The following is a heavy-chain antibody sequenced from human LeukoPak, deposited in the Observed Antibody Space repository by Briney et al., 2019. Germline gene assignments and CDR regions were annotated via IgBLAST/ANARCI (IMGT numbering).Heavy chain of an antibody. CDR1: GYSISSGYY. Sequence: NSSETLSLTCTVSGYSISSGYYWGWIRQPPGKGLEWIGSIYHSGSTYYNPSLKSRVTISVDTSKNQFSLKLSSVTAADTAVYYCARGGVSCSSTSCYSFWGAWFDPWGQGTLVTVSS. J-gene: IGHJ5*02. D-gene: IGHD2-2*01. CDR3: ARGGVSCSSTSCYSFWGAWFDP. CDR2: IYHSGST. V-gene: IGHV4-38-2*02.